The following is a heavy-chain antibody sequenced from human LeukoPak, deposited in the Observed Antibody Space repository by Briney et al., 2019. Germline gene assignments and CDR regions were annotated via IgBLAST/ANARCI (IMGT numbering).Heavy chain of an antibody. CDR3: ARVCSNTSCLLDY. V-gene: IGHV4-30-4*01. CDR1: GGSVSGGDYF. J-gene: IGHJ4*02. D-gene: IGHD2-2*01. Sequence: SETLSLTCTVSGGSVSGGDYFWSCIRQPPGKGLEWIGHIYYSGSTYYNPSLKSRVTISVDTSKNQFSLKLSSVTAADTAVYYCARVCSNTSCLLDYWGQGTLVTVSS. CDR2: IYYSGST.